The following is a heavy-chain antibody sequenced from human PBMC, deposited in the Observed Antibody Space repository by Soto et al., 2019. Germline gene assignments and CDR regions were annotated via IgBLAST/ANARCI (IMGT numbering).Heavy chain of an antibody. D-gene: IGHD3-22*01. J-gene: IGHJ5*02. CDR1: GGSVSSGSYY. Sequence: KPSETLSLTCTVSGGSVSSGSYYWSWIRQPPGKGLEWIGYIYYSGSTNYNPSLKSRVTISVDTSKNQFSLKLSSVTAADTAVYYCARDNYYDSSGYLNWFDPWGQGTLVTV. CDR2: IYYSGST. V-gene: IGHV4-61*01. CDR3: ARDNYYDSSGYLNWFDP.